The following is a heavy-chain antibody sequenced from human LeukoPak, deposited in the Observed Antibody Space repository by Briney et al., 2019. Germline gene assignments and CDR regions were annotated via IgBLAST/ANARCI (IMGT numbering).Heavy chain of an antibody. CDR2: ISGSGGIT. V-gene: IGHV3-23*01. CDR3: ATFCSGGDCYSFAP. D-gene: IGHD2-15*01. Sequence: GGSLRLSCAASGFNFGSYTMNWVRQAPGKGLEWVSGISGSGGITYYADSVKGRFTISRDNSKDTLFLQMDSLRVEDTAVYYCATFCSGGDCYSFAPWGQGTLVTVSS. CDR1: GFNFGSYT. J-gene: IGHJ5*02.